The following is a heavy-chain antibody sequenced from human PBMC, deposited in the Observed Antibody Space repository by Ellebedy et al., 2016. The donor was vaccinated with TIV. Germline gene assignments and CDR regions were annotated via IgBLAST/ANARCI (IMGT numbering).Heavy chain of an antibody. Sequence: GGSLRLSCAAPRFTFSGYWMSWVRQAPGKGLEWVANINGDGSKKYYVDSVKGRFTISGDNGKNSVYLQMNSLRTEDTALYYCARDGAYGDYSPGYYGMDVWGQGTTVTVSS. CDR2: INGDGSKK. J-gene: IGHJ6*02. CDR3: ARDGAYGDYSPGYYGMDV. V-gene: IGHV3-7*03. D-gene: IGHD4-17*01. CDR1: RFTFSGYW.